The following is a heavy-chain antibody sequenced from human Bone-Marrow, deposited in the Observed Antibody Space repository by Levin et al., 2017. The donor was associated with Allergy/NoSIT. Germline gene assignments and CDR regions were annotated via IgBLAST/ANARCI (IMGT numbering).Heavy chain of an antibody. D-gene: IGHD6-19*01. CDR1: GYTFIDYY. J-gene: IGHJ6*03. V-gene: IGHV1-2*06. CDR2: INPDSGDT. Sequence: ASVKVSCRTSGYTFIDYYIHWVRQAPGQGLEWMGRINPDSGDTNSAQKFQGRVTMTRDTSSTTAYMELSRLRSDDTAVYYCARANFIAVAGSDYSHCYYLDVWGKGTTVTVSS. CDR3: ARANFIAVAGSDYSHCYYLDV.